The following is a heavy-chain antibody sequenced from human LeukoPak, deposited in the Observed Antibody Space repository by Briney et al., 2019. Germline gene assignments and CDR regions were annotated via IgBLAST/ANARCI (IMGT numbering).Heavy chain of an antibody. CDR3: AREGGSGSYGSYDAFDI. CDR2: IWSDGSHE. D-gene: IGHD3-10*01. CDR1: GFSFSSYG. Sequence: GGSLRLSCAASGFSFSSYGMHWVRQAPGKGLEWVAIIWSDGSHENYADSVKGRFTIYRDNSNNTLYLQMNSLRAEDTAVYYCAREGGSGSYGSYDAFDIWGQGTMVTVSS. V-gene: IGHV3-33*01. J-gene: IGHJ3*02.